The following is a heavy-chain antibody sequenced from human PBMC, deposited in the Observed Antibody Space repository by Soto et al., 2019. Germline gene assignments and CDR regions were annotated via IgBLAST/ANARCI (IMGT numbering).Heavy chain of an antibody. V-gene: IGHV5-51*01. D-gene: IGHD1-26*01. Sequence: PGESLKISCKGSGYTFTSHWIGWVRQMPGKGLEWMGIIYPGDSDTRYSPSFQGQVIISADKSITTAYLQWSSLKASDTAMYCCVRVGLVGATSLSNAWFDPWGQGTLVTVSS. CDR3: VRVGLVGATSLSNAWFDP. CDR1: GYTFTSHW. J-gene: IGHJ5*02. CDR2: IYPGDSDT.